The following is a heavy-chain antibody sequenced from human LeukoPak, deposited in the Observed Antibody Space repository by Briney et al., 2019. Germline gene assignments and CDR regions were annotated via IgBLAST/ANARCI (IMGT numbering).Heavy chain of an antibody. V-gene: IGHV1-8*01. CDR1: GYTFTSYD. D-gene: IGHD2-15*01. Sequence: ASVKVSCKASGYTFTSYDINWVRQAPGQGLEWMGWMNPNSGNTGYAQKFQGRVTMTRNTSISTAYMELSSLRSEDTAVYYCARGDCSGGSCYSDYWGQGTLVTVSS. J-gene: IGHJ4*02. CDR3: ARGDCSGGSCYSDY. CDR2: MNPNSGNT.